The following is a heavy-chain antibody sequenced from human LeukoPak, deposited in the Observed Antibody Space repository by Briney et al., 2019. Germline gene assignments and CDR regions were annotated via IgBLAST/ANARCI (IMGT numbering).Heavy chain of an antibody. Sequence: PSETLSLTCAVYGGSFSGYYWSWIRQPPGKGLEWIGEINHSGSTNYNPSLKSRVTISVDTSKNQFSLKLSSVTAADTAVYYCARHSRLVAATGYYYYYYYMDVWGKGTTVTISS. D-gene: IGHD2-15*01. V-gene: IGHV4-34*01. CDR3: ARHSRLVAATGYYYYYYYMDV. CDR1: GGSFSGYY. J-gene: IGHJ6*03. CDR2: INHSGST.